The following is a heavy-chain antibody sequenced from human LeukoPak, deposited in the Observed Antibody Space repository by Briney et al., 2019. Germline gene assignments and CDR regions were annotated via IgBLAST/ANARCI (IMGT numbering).Heavy chain of an antibody. J-gene: IGHJ4*02. CDR2: IYYSGST. CDR3: ARDRDGLFDY. Sequence: PSETLSLTCTASGGSISSYYWSWIRQPPGKGLEWIWYIYYSGSTNYNPSLKSRVTISVDTSKNQFSLKLSSVTAADTAVYYCARDRDGLFDYWGQGTLVTVSS. D-gene: IGHD5-24*01. V-gene: IGHV4-59*01. CDR1: GGSISSYY.